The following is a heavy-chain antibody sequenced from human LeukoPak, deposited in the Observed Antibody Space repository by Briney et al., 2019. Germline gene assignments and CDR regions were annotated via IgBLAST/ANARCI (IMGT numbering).Heavy chain of an antibody. CDR1: GGSISSYY. Sequence: PSETLSLTCTVSGGSISSYYWSWIRQPAGKGLEWIGRIYTSGSTNYNPSLKSRVTMSVDTSKNQFSLKLSSVTAADTAVYYCARGKPSGRFNWFDPWGQGTLVTVSS. D-gene: IGHD3-16*01. V-gene: IGHV4-4*07. CDR3: ARGKPSGRFNWFDP. CDR2: IYTSGST. J-gene: IGHJ5*02.